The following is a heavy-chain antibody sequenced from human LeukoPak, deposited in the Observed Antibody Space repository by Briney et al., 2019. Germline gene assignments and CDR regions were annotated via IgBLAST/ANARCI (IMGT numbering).Heavy chain of an antibody. CDR3: VPLNWNPPGDFDR. J-gene: IGHJ4*02. D-gene: IGHD1-20*01. V-gene: IGHV3-74*01. Sequence: GGSLRLSCAASGLTFSSYWMHWVRQAPGKGLVWVSRINSDGSSTIYADSVKGRSSISKDNAKNSLYLQMNSLRVEDTAVYYCVPLNWNPPGDFDRWGQGTLVTVSS. CDR2: INSDGSST. CDR1: GLTFSSYW.